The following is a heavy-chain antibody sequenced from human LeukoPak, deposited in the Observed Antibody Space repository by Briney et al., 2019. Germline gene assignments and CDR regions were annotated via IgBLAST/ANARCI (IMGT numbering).Heavy chain of an antibody. CDR2: INPNSGGT. CDR3: ARDKWDYGSGSYWGNDAFDI. CDR1: GYTFTGYY. V-gene: IGHV1-2*02. Sequence: ASVKVSCKASGYTFTGYYMHWVRQAPGQGLEWMGWINPNSGGTNYAQKFQGRVTMTRDTSISTAYMELSRLRSDDTAVYYCARDKWDYGSGSYWGNDAFDIWGQGTTVTVSS. J-gene: IGHJ3*02. D-gene: IGHD3-10*01.